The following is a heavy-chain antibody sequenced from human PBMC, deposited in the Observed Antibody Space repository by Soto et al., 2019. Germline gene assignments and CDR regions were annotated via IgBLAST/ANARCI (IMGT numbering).Heavy chain of an antibody. J-gene: IGHJ4*02. Sequence: SQTLSLTCVISGDSVSSNSAAWNWIRQSPSRGLEWLGRTYYRSKWYTDYAVSVRSRITINPDTSKNHFSLQLNSVAPDDTAVYYCARLAPGGSGGGGVYWGQGTLVTAPQ. D-gene: IGHD3-16*01. V-gene: IGHV6-1*01. CDR2: TYYRSKWYT. CDR3: ARLAPGGSGGGGVY. CDR1: GDSVSSNSAA.